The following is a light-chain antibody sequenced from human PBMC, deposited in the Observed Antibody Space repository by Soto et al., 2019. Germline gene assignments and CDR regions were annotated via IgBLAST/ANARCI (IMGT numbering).Light chain of an antibody. V-gene: IGKV3-15*01. Sequence: EIVMTQSPATLSVSPGERATLSCSASQSVSRDLAWYQQKPGQAPILLIYGASTRATGIPARFSGSGSGTEFTLTISSLQSEDFAVYYCQQYNNWPQTFGQGTKVEIK. CDR1: QSVSRD. J-gene: IGKJ1*01. CDR3: QQYNNWPQT. CDR2: GAS.